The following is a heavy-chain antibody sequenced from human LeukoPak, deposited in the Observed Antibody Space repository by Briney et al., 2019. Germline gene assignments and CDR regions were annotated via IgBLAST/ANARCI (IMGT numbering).Heavy chain of an antibody. CDR3: ARPHYYDSIGYYFDN. J-gene: IGHJ4*02. Sequence: NPGESLQISCKASGYSFTTHWIGWVRQLPGKGLEWMGIIYPGDSDTRYSPSFQGQATISVDKSIGTAYLQWSSLEASDTAMYYCARPHYYDSIGYYFDNWGQGTLVTVSS. D-gene: IGHD3-22*01. V-gene: IGHV5-51*01. CDR1: GYSFTTHW. CDR2: IYPGDSDT.